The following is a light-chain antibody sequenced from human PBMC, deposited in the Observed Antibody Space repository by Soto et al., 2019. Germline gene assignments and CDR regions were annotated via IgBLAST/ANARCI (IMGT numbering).Light chain of an antibody. Sequence: DIQMTQSPSTLSASVGDRVTITCRASQSISSWLAWYQQKPGKAPKLLIYKASSLESGVPSRFSGSGSGTEFTFTISSLQPDDFATYYCQQYNSYSGTFGQGTRLEIK. CDR3: QQYNSYSGT. CDR2: KAS. V-gene: IGKV1-5*03. CDR1: QSISSW. J-gene: IGKJ5*01.